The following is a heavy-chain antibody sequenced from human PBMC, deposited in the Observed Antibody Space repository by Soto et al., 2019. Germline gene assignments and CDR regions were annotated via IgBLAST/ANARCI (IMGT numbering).Heavy chain of an antibody. D-gene: IGHD3-3*01. CDR3: VSGGYYYDRAY. CDR1: DFSVSNNY. V-gene: IGHV3-53*02. CDR2: LYSGGAT. J-gene: IGHJ4*02. Sequence: EVQLVETGGGLIQPGGSLRLSGAASDFSVSNNYMGWVRQAPGKGLEWVSLLYSGGATYYAGSVKGRVTISRDAADNTLYLQMNNLTGEDTAVYYCVSGGYYYDRAYWGQGTLVTVSS.